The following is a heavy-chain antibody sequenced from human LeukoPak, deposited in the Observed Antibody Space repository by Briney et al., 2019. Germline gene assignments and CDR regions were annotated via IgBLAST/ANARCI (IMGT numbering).Heavy chain of an antibody. CDR1: GFTFSSYW. CDR3: AKDSAWTSSSWTEYYYYYYMDV. D-gene: IGHD6-13*01. CDR2: IKQDGSEK. Sequence: GGSLRLSCAASGFTFSSYWMSWVRQAPGKGLEWVANIKQDGSEKYYADSVKGRFTISRDNSKNTLYLQMNSLRAEDTAVYYCAKDSAWTSSSWTEYYYYYYMDVWGKGTTVTVSS. J-gene: IGHJ6*03. V-gene: IGHV3-7*01.